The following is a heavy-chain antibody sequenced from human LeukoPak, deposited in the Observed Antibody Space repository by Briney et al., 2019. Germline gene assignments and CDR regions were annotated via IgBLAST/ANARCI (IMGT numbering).Heavy chain of an antibody. CDR3: ARSTPETHELTYYDILTGYYPFDY. CDR1: GGSISSYY. J-gene: IGHJ4*02. D-gene: IGHD3-9*01. CDR2: IYYSGST. V-gene: IGHV4-59*08. Sequence: SETLSLTCTVSGGSISSYYWSWIRQPPGKGLEWIGYIYYSGSTNYNPSLKSRVTISVDTSKNQFSLKLSSVTAADTAVYYCARSTPETHELTYYDILTGYYPFDYWGQGTLVTVSS.